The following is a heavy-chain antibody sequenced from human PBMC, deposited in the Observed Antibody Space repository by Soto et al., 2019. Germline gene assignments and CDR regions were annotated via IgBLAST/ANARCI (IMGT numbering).Heavy chain of an antibody. J-gene: IGHJ4*02. V-gene: IGHV5-51*01. CDR1: GYSFTSCW. CDR3: ARRYDFWSGYSQDPYYFDY. CDR2: IYPGDSDT. Sequence: GESLKISCKGSGYSFTSCWIGWVRQMPGKGLEWMGIIYPGDSDTRYSPSFQGQVTISADKSISTAYLQWSSLKASDTAMYYCARRYDFWSGYSQDPYYFDYWGQGTLVTVSS. D-gene: IGHD3-3*01.